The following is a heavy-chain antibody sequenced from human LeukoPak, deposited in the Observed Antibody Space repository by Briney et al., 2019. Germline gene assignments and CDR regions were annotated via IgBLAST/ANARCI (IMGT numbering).Heavy chain of an antibody. V-gene: IGHV4-59*01. CDR2: IYYSGST. CDR1: GGSISSSF. D-gene: IGHD6-19*01. Sequence: SEALSLTCTVSGGSISSSFWSWIRQPPGEGLEWIGYIYYSGSTNYNPSLKSRVTISIDTSKNQFSLKLSSVTAADTAVYYCARVTSGWTRFDYWGQGTLVTVSS. CDR3: ARVTSGWTRFDY. J-gene: IGHJ4*02.